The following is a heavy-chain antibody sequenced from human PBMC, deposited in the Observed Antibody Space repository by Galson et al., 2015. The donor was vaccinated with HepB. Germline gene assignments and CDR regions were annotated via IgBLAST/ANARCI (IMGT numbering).Heavy chain of an antibody. CDR1: GFIFSSYG. V-gene: IGHV3-33*01. J-gene: IGHJ4*02. D-gene: IGHD5-18*01. Sequence: SLRLSCAASGFIFSSYGMHWVRQAPGKGLEWVAVIWYDGSNKYYADSVKGRFTVSRDNSKNTLYLQMNSLIAEDTAVYYCARDPGDRGYSYGPMYYFDYWGQGTLVTVSS. CDR2: IWYDGSNK. CDR3: ARDPGDRGYSYGPMYYFDY.